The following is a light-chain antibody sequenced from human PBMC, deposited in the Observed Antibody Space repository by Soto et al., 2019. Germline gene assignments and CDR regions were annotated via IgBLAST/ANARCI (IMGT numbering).Light chain of an antibody. J-gene: IGKJ5*01. V-gene: IGKV3-11*01. Sequence: EIVLTQSPATLSLTPGERVALSCRASQSVGSHLAWYQQKPGQAPRLLIYDASSRATGIPARVSGSGSGTDFTLTISSLESEDFAVYYCQHRTNWPPVTFGQGTRLDVK. CDR3: QHRTNWPPVT. CDR1: QSVGSH. CDR2: DAS.